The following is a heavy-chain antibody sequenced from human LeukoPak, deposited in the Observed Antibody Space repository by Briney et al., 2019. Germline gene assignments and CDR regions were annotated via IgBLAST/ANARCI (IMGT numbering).Heavy chain of an antibody. CDR1: GFTFSSYS. CDR3: ARVGYYDSSGYRAFDI. CDR2: ISSSSSYT. J-gene: IGHJ3*02. D-gene: IGHD3-22*01. Sequence: GGSLRLSCAASGFTFSSYSMNWVRQAPGKGLEWVSSISSSSSYTYYADSVKGRFTISRDNAKNSLYLQMNSLRAEDTAVYYCARVGYYDSSGYRAFDIWGQGTMVTVSS. V-gene: IGHV3-21*01.